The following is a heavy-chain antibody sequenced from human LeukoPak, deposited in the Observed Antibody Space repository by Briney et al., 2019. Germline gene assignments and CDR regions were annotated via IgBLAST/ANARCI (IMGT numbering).Heavy chain of an antibody. CDR1: GFTFSSYA. J-gene: IGHJ3*02. V-gene: IGHV3-23*01. D-gene: IGHD3-10*01. Sequence: GGSLRLSCATSGFTFSSYAMSWVRQAPGKGLEWVSAISGSGGSTYYADSVRGRFTISRDNAKNSLYLQMDSLRAEDTAVYYCARGGIITSYAFEIWGQGTMVTVSS. CDR2: ISGSGGST. CDR3: ARGGIITSYAFEI.